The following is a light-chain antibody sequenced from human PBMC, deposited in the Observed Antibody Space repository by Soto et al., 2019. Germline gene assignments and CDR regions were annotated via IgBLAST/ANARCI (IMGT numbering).Light chain of an antibody. CDR2: GAS. Sequence: ENVLTQSPGTLSLSPGERATLSCRASQTISSTYLAWYQQKPGQAPRLLIYGASTRGTGIPDRFSGSGSGTDFTLTISRLEPEDFAVYYCQQYGSSPYTFGQGTKLEIK. V-gene: IGKV3-20*01. CDR1: QTISSTY. J-gene: IGKJ2*01. CDR3: QQYGSSPYT.